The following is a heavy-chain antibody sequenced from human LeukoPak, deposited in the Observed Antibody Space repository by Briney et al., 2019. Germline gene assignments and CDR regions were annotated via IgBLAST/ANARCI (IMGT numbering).Heavy chain of an antibody. J-gene: IGHJ4*02. CDR3: AKGTERYREVSSFDS. Sequence: GGSRRLSWAASTFTFTTFTMNWDRPAQGTGLEWVSAMNRGGGGTYYADFVKGRFTISRDNSENTLYLQMNSLRAEDTATYYCAKGTERYREVSSFDSWGQGTQVTVSS. V-gene: IGHV3-23*01. CDR2: MNRGGGGT. D-gene: IGHD3-10*01. CDR1: TFTFTTFT.